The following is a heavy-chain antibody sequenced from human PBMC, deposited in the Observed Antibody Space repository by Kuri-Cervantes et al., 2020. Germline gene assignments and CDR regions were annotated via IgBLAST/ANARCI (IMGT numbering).Heavy chain of an antibody. CDR1: GFTFSSYE. D-gene: IGHD5-24*01. CDR2: ISSSGSTI. V-gene: IGHV3-48*03. J-gene: IGHJ6*02. CDR3: ARDGYTQYYYYGMDV. Sequence: GGSLRLSCAASGFTFSSYEMNWVRQAPGKGLEWVSYISSSGSTIYYADSVKGRFTISRDNAKNSLYLQMNSLRAEDTAVYYCARDGYTQYYYYGMDVWGQGTTVTVSS.